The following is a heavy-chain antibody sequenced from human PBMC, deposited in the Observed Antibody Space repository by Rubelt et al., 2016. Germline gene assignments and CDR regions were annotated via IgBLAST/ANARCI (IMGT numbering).Heavy chain of an antibody. CDR1: GGTFSSYA. D-gene: IGHD1-1*01. CDR3: ARVSGTTNNWFDP. CDR2: IIPILGIA. J-gene: IGHJ5*02. Sequence: LVQSGAEVKKPGSSVKVSYKASGGTFSSYAISWVRQAPGQGLEWMGRIIPILGIANYAQKFQGRVTITADKSTSTAYMGLSSLRSDDTAVYYCARVSGTTNNWFDPWGQGTLVTVSS. V-gene: IGHV1-69*04.